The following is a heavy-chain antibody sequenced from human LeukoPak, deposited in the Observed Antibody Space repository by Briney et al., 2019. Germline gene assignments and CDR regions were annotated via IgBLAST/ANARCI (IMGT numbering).Heavy chain of an antibody. CDR3: AREDLDAFDI. V-gene: IGHV1-2*02. CDR1: EYTFTGYY. J-gene: IGHJ3*02. CDR2: INPNSGGT. Sequence: ASVNVSCKASEYTFTGYYIHWVRQAPGQGLEWMGWINPNSGGTNYAQRFQGRATMTRDTSISTAYMELSSLRSDDTAVYHCAREDLDAFDIWGQGTMVTVSS.